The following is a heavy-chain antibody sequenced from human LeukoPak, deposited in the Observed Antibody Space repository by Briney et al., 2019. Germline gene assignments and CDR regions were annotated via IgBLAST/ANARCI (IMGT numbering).Heavy chain of an antibody. CDR2: INHSGST. CDR1: GGSFSGYY. J-gene: IGHJ5*02. D-gene: IGHD3-22*01. Sequence: SETLSLTCAVYGGSFSGYYWSWIRQPPGKGLEWIGEINHSGSTNYNPSLKSRVTISVDTSKNQFSLKLSSVTAADTAVYYCARDGGYYYDSSGYLSGYRQNNWFDPWGQGTLVNGSS. CDR3: ARDGGYYYDSSGYLSGYRQNNWFDP. V-gene: IGHV4-34*01.